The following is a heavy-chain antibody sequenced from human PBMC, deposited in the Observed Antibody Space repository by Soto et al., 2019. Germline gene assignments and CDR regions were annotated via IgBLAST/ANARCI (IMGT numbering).Heavy chain of an antibody. V-gene: IGHV1-69*12. CDR3: LRDGGGDYVNY. D-gene: IGHD4-17*01. CDR1: GGTFSSYA. J-gene: IGHJ4*02. CDR2: IIPIFGTA. Sequence: QVQLVQSGAEVKKPGSSVKVSCKASGGTFSSYAISWVRQAPGQGLEWMGGIIPIFGTANYAQKFQGRVTITADESTSTGYMELSSLRTEYTAVYYWLRDGGGDYVNYWGQGTLVTVSS.